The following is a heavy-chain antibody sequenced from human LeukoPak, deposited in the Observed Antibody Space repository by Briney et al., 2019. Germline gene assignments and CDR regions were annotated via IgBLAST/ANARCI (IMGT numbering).Heavy chain of an antibody. J-gene: IGHJ3*02. V-gene: IGHV4-59*01. CDR1: GGSISSYY. Sequence: PSETLSLTCTASGGSISSYYWSWIRQPPGKGLEWIGYIYYSGSTNYNPSLESRVTISVDTSKSQLSLKVSSVTAADTAVYYCAKGGRPGAFDIWGQGTMVTVSS. CDR2: IYYSGST. CDR3: AKGGRPGAFDI. D-gene: IGHD3/OR15-3a*01.